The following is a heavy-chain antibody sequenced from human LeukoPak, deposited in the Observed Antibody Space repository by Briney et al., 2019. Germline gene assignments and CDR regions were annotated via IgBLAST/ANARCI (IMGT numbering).Heavy chain of an antibody. V-gene: IGHV3-30-3*01. CDR2: ISYDGNNK. Sequence: QSGGSLRLSCAASGFTFSSYAMHWVRQVLGKGLEWVAIISYDGNNKYYADSVKGRFTISRDNSKNTLYPQMNSLRAEDTAVYYCARDKEGDWGQGTLVTVSS. J-gene: IGHJ4*02. CDR1: GFTFSSYA. CDR3: ARDKEGD.